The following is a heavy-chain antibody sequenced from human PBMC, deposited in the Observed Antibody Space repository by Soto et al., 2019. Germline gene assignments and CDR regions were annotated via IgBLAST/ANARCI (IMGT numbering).Heavy chain of an antibody. CDR1: GGSISSYY. V-gene: IGHV4-39*01. J-gene: IGHJ4*02. CDR3: ARRHWFSFDY. CDR2: ISYTGST. D-gene: IGHD3-9*01. Sequence: PSETLSLTCTVSGGSISSYYWGWIRQPPGKGLEWIGSISYTGSTYYNPSLKSRVAMSVDTSKNQFSLNLSSVTAADTAVYYCARRHWFSFDYWGQGTLVTVSS.